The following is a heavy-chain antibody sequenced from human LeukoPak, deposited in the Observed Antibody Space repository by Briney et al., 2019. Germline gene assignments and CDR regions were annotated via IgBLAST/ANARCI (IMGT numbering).Heavy chain of an antibody. CDR1: GFTFSSYS. CDR2: ISSSSSYI. J-gene: IGHJ4*02. D-gene: IGHD5-12*01. Sequence: GGSLRLSCAASGFTFSSYSMNWVRQAPGKGLEWVSSISSSSSYIYYEDSVKGRFTISRDNAKNSLYLQMNSLRAEDTAVYYCARDHEHSGYASWGQGTLVTVSS. CDR3: ARDHEHSGYAS. V-gene: IGHV3-21*01.